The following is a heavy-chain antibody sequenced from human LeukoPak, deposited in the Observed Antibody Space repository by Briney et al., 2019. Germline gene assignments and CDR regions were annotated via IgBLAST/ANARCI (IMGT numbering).Heavy chain of an antibody. CDR1: LGSISRRDYY. CDR3: ARSILTPSGFVWRFDL. J-gene: IGHJ2*01. CDR2: THYSGSA. Sequence: PSEALSLTRTLSLGSISRRDYYWSWIRQPPGKGLAWIGYTHYSGSAYYNPSLKSRVTISVDTSKSQFSLELSSVTAADTAVYYCARSILTPSGFVWRFDLWGRGTLVTVSS. V-gene: IGHV4-31*03. D-gene: IGHD3-3*01.